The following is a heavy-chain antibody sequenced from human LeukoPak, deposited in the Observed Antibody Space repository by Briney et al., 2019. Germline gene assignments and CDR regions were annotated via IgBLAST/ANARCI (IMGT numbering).Heavy chain of an antibody. Sequence: PSETLSLTCSVSGDSVSSSTYYWGWIRQPPGKGLEWIGYIYYSGSTNYNPSLKSRVTISVDTSKNQFSLKLSSVTAADTAVYYCASINYCSGGSCYQNWFDPWGQGTLVTVSS. D-gene: IGHD2-15*01. J-gene: IGHJ5*02. CDR2: IYYSGST. V-gene: IGHV4-61*01. CDR3: ASINYCSGGSCYQNWFDP. CDR1: GDSVSSSTYY.